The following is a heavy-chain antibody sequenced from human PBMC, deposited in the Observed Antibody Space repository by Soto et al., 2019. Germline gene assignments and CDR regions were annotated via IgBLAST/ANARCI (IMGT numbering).Heavy chain of an antibody. CDR3: ARGVSVTLAVQGGAPDKNYFDS. Sequence: PSETLSLTCAVSCASFSGFYWSWIRQSPGKGLEWIGEIDHSGITNHNTALKSRATMSVDTSKNQFSLKLRSVTAADTAVYYCARGVSVTLAVQGGAPDKNYFDSWSQGTLVTVSS. J-gene: IGHJ4*02. CDR2: IDHSGIT. V-gene: IGHV4-34*04. CDR1: CASFSGFY. D-gene: IGHD1-26*01.